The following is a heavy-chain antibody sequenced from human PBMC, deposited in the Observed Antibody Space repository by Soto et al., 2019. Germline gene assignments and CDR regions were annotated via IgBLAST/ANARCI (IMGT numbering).Heavy chain of an antibody. J-gene: IGHJ6*03. V-gene: IGHV1-8*01. D-gene: IGHD5-12*01. CDR1: GYTFTSYD. Sequence: ASVKVSCKASGYTFTSYDINWVRQATGQGLERMGWMNTNSGNTGYAQKFQGRVTMTRNTSLSTAYMELSSLRSEDTAVYYCRAAGYDLRLYYYMDVWGKGTTVTVSS. CDR3: RAAGYDLRLYYYMDV. CDR2: MNTNSGNT.